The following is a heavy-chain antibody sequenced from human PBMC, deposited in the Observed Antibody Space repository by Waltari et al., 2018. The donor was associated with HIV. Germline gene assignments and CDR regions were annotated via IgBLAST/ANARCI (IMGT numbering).Heavy chain of an antibody. J-gene: IGHJ4*02. V-gene: IGHV3-9*01. CDR2: MSWNSGAI. CDR3: VKDRWDVYTNCGNYEL. Sequence: ELQLLESGGGLVQPGRSLRLSCSASGFNLNDYAMHWVRQAPGGGWGCGSGMSWNSGAIGYSYSAKSRFTISRDNAMNSLFLQMNSLRAEDTAFYFCVKDRWDVYTNCGNYELWGQGTLVTVSS. CDR1: GFNLNDYA. D-gene: IGHD3-16*01.